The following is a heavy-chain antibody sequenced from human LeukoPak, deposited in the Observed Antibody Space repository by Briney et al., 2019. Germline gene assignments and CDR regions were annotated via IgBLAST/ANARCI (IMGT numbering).Heavy chain of an antibody. CDR2: ISGSGGTT. CDR1: GFTFSTYA. J-gene: IGHJ4*02. V-gene: IGHV3-23*01. CDR3: AKSIGGVVVVAADY. Sequence: PGGSLRLSCAASGFTFSTYAMTWVRQAPGKGLEWVSVISGSGGTTYYADSVKGRFTLSRDNSKNTVFLQMISLRAEDTAVYYCAKSIGGVVVVAADYWGQGTLVTVSS. D-gene: IGHD2-15*01.